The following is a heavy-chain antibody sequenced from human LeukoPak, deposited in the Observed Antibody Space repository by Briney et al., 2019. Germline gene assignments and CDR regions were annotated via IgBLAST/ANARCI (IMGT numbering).Heavy chain of an antibody. V-gene: IGHV1-3*01. J-gene: IGHJ4*02. CDR2: INAGNGNT. Sequence: ASVKVSCKASGYTFTSYAMHWVRQAPGQRLEWMGWINAGNGNTKYSQKFQGRVTITRDTSASTAYMELSSPRSEDTAVYCCARGPKYNWNDGPVDYWGQGTLVTVSS. D-gene: IGHD1-1*01. CDR3: ARGPKYNWNDGPVDY. CDR1: GYTFTSYA.